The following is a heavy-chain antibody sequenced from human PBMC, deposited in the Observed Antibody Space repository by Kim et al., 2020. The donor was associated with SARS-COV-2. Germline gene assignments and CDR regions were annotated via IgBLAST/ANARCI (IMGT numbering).Heavy chain of an antibody. V-gene: IGHV3-73*01. CDR1: GFTFSDSA. D-gene: IGHD3-16*01. CDR2: IRNKANNYAT. Sequence: GGSLRLSCAASGFTFSDSAMHWVRQASGKGLEWVGRIRNKANNYATTYAASVKGRFTISRDESKNTAFLQMNSLKTEDTAVYFCARLLGGLDVWGQGTTVTVSS. J-gene: IGHJ6*02. CDR3: ARLLGGLDV.